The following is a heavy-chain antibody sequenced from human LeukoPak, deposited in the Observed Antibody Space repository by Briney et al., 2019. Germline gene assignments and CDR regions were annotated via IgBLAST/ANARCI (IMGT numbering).Heavy chain of an antibody. CDR2: ISWNSGSI. J-gene: IGHJ6*02. CDR3: AKGSTGYYYGMDV. V-gene: IGHV3-9*01. CDR1: GFTFDDYA. Sequence: GGSLRLSCAASGFTFDDYAMHWVRQAPGKGLEWVSGISWNSGSIGYADSVKGRFTISRDNAKNSLYLQMNSLRVEDTALYYCAKGSTGYYYGMDVWGQGTTVTVSS.